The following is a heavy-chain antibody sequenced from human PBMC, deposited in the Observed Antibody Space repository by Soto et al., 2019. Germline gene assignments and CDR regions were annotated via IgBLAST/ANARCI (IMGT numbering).Heavy chain of an antibody. CDR3: ARDLMGIGAY. V-gene: IGHV3-30*04. CDR1: GFTFSNYA. Sequence: QVQLVESGGGVVQPGRSLRLSCVASGFTFSNYAMHWARQAPGKGLEWVAFISYDGSYEYYAESVKGRFTVSRDNSKNPVFLQMNSLRAEETAVYYCARDLMGIGAYWGQGTLVTVSS. D-gene: IGHD2-8*01. J-gene: IGHJ4*02. CDR2: ISYDGSYE.